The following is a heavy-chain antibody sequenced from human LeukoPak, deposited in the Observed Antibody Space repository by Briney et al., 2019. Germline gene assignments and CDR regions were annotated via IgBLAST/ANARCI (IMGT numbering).Heavy chain of an antibody. CDR3: ARGLEWLGWWFDP. V-gene: IGHV1-69*05. J-gene: IGHJ5*02. D-gene: IGHD3-3*01. Sequence: ASVKVSCKASGGTFSSYAISWVRQAPGQGLEWMGGIIPIFGTANYAQKFQGRVTMTTDTSTSTAYMELRSLRSDDTAVYYCARGLEWLGWWFDPWGQGTLVTVSS. CDR2: IIPIFGTA. CDR1: GGTFSSYA.